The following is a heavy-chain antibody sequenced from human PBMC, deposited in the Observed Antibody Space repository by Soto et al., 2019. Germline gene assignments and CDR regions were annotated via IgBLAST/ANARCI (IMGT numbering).Heavy chain of an antibody. CDR1: GFIFNNYW. D-gene: IGHD3-22*01. J-gene: IGHJ3*01. CDR2: IQSDGSSI. V-gene: IGHV3-74*01. CDR3: ARDQLYYNDISGRPLDAFDV. Sequence: GGSLRLSCAASGFIFNNYWMHWVRQVPGKGLMWVSRIQSDGSSIDYADSVKGRFTISRDNAKNTVYLQMNSLRDEDTAVYYCARDQLYYNDISGRPLDAFDVWGQRTMVTVSS.